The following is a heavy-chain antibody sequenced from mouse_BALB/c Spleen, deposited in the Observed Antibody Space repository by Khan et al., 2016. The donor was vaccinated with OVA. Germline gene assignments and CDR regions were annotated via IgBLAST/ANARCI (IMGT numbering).Heavy chain of an antibody. Sequence: DVQLQESGPGLVKPSQSLSLTCTVTGYSITSGYGWNWIRQFPGNKLEWMGYISYSGSTNYNPSLKSRISITRDTSKNQFFLQLNSVATEDTATYYCARTARIKYWGQGTTLTVAS. V-gene: IGHV3-2*02. CDR1: GYSITSGYG. CDR3: ARTARIKY. CDR2: ISYSGST. D-gene: IGHD1-2*01. J-gene: IGHJ2*01.